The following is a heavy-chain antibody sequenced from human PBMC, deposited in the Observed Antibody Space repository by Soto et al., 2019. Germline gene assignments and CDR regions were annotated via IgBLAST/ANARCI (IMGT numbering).Heavy chain of an antibody. Sequence: SETLSLTCAVYGGSFSGYYWSWIRQPPGKGLEWIGEINHSGSTNYNPSLKSRVTISVDTSKNQFSLKLSSVTAADTAVYYCARRRMVRGDLDYWGQGTLVTVSS. CDR2: INHSGST. CDR3: ARRRMVRGDLDY. D-gene: IGHD3-10*01. V-gene: IGHV4-34*01. CDR1: GGSFSGYY. J-gene: IGHJ4*02.